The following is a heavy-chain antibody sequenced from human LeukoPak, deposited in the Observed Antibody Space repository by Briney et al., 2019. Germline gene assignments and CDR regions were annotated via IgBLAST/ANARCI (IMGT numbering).Heavy chain of an antibody. V-gene: IGHV5-51*01. D-gene: IGHD6-19*01. CDR3: ARQELSSGLGLDY. CDR2: IYPGDSDI. Sequence: GESLKISCKGSGYSFTSYWIGWVRQMPGKGLEWMGIIYPGDSDIRYSPSFRGQVTISADKSISTAYLQWSSLKASDTAMYYCARQELSSGLGLDYWGQGTLVTVSS. J-gene: IGHJ4*02. CDR1: GYSFTSYW.